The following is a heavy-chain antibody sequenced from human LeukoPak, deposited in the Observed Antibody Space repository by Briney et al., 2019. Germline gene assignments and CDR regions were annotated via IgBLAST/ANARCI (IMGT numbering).Heavy chain of an antibody. CDR1: GFTFSSYA. J-gene: IGHJ4*02. Sequence: PGGSLRLSCAASGFTFSSYAMHWVRQAPGKGLEWVACISYDGSNKYYADSVKGRFTISRDNSKNTLYLQMNSLRAEDTAVYYCASDLKRIAVMDYWGQGTLVTVSS. CDR3: ASDLKRIAVMDY. V-gene: IGHV3-30-3*01. D-gene: IGHD6-19*01. CDR2: ISYDGSNK.